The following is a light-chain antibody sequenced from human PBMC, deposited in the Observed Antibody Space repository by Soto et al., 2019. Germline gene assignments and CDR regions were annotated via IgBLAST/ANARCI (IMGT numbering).Light chain of an antibody. CDR3: SSYCLSYGSIETSATVV. CDR1: SSNIGTNT. J-gene: IGLJ2*01. Sequence: QSVLTQPPSASGTPGQRVTISCSGSSSNIGTNTVNWYQQLPGTAPKLLIYTNNRRPSGVPDRFSGSKSGTSASLAISGLQAEDEAEYYCSSYCLSYGSIETSATVVFGGGTKLTVL. CDR2: TNN. V-gene: IGLV1-44*01.